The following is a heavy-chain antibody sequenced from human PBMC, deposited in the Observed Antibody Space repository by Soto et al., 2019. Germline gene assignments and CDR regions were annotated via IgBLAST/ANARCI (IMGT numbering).Heavy chain of an antibody. J-gene: IGHJ4*02. CDR1: GGSISSYY. CDR2: IYYSGST. D-gene: IGHD6-13*01. V-gene: IGHV4-59*01. Sequence: SETLSLTCTVSGGSISSYYWSWIRQPPGKGLEWIGYIYYSGSTNYNPSLKSRVTISVDTSKNQFSLKLSSVTAADTAVYYCARGVAAANRGVDFDYWGQGTLVTVSS. CDR3: ARGVAAANRGVDFDY.